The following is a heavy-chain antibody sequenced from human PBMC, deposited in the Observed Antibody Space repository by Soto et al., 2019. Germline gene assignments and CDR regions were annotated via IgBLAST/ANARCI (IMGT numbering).Heavy chain of an antibody. CDR3: ARESEDLTSNFDY. Sequence: GGSLRLSCAASGFTCTRYSMNWARQAPGKGLEWVSSISSTTNYIYYADSMKGLFTVSRDNAKNSVYLEMNSLSAEDTALYYCARESEDLTSNFDYWGQGTLVTVSS. CDR1: GFTCTRYS. V-gene: IGHV3-21*01. J-gene: IGHJ4*02. CDR2: ISSTTNYI.